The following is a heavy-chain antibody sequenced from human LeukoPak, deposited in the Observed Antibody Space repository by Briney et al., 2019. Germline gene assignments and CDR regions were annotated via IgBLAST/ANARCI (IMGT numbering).Heavy chain of an antibody. D-gene: IGHD5-12*01. CDR1: GFTFSSYW. J-gene: IGHJ4*02. CDR3: AKYSGYDNSDFDY. V-gene: IGHV3-7*01. Sequence: GGSLRLSCAASGFTFSSYWMSWVRQAPGKGLEWVANIKQDGSEKYYVDSVKGRFTISRDNSKNTLYLQMNSLRAEDTAVYYCAKYSGYDNSDFDYWGQGTLVTVSS. CDR2: IKQDGSEK.